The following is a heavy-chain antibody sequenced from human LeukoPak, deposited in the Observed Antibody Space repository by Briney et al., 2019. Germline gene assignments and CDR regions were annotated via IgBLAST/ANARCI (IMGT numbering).Heavy chain of an antibody. CDR1: GGSFSGYY. J-gene: IGHJ5*02. D-gene: IGHD3-22*01. CDR3: ARSPDSSGYS. Sequence: SETLSLTCAVYGGSFSGYYWSWIRQPPGEGLEWIGEINHSGSTNYNPSLKSRVTISVDTSKSQFSLKLSSVTAADTAVYYCARSPDSSGYSWGQGTLVTVSS. V-gene: IGHV4-34*01. CDR2: INHSGST.